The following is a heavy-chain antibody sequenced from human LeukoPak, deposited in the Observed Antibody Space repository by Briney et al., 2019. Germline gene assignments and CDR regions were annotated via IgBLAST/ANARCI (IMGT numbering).Heavy chain of an antibody. Sequence: GASVKVSCKASGYTFTGYYMHWVRQAPGQGLEWMGWINPNSGGTNYAQKFQGRVTMTRDTSISTAYMELSRLRSDDTAVYYCARASKAAPEYYFDSWGQGTLVTVSS. CDR2: INPNSGGT. CDR1: GYTFTGYY. J-gene: IGHJ4*02. CDR3: ARASKAAPEYYFDS. D-gene: IGHD6-13*01. V-gene: IGHV1-2*02.